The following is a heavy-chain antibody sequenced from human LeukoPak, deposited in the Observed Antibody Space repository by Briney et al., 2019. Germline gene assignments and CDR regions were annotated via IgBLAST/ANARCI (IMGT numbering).Heavy chain of an antibody. CDR3: ARDPYYYDSSGYYGLYAFDI. CDR2: ISSDASTT. Sequence: GGSLRLSCAASGFTFSSHWMHWVRQTPGKGLVWVSRISSDASTTNYADSVKGRFTISRDNAKNSLYLQMNSLRAEDTAVYYCARDPYYYDSSGYYGLYAFDIWGQGTMVTVSS. V-gene: IGHV3-74*01. D-gene: IGHD3-22*01. CDR1: GFTFSSHW. J-gene: IGHJ3*02.